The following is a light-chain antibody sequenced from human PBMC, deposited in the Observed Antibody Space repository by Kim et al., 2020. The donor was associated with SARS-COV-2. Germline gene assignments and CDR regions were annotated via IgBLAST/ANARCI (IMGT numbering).Light chain of an antibody. J-gene: IGKJ5*01. Sequence: SPGESATLSCRASQSVSSNLAWYQQKPGQGPRLLIYGASTRATGVPARFSGSGSGTEFTLTISSLQSEDFAVYYCQQYDNWPPITFGQGTRLEIK. V-gene: IGKV3-15*01. CDR2: GAS. CDR1: QSVSSN. CDR3: QQYDNWPPIT.